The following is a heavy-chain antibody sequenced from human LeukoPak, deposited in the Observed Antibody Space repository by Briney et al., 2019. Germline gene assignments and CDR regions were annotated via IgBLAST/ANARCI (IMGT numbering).Heavy chain of an antibody. J-gene: IGHJ6*03. D-gene: IGHD1-7*01. CDR1: GGSISSGGYY. Sequence: SQTLSLTRTVSGGSISSGGYYWSWIRQHPGKGLEWIGYIYYSGSTYYNPCLKSRVTISVDTSKNHFSLKLSSVTAADTAVYYCARSSLELPYMDVWGKGTTVTVSS. CDR2: IYYSGST. CDR3: ARSSLELPYMDV. V-gene: IGHV4-31*03.